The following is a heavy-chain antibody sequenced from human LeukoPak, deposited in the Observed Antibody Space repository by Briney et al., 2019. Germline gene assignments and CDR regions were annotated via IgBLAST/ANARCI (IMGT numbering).Heavy chain of an antibody. CDR3: ARVVAYDYDAFDI. J-gene: IGHJ3*02. CDR1: GGSFSGYY. CDR2: INHSGST. V-gene: IGHV4-34*01. Sequence: SETLSLTCAVYGGSFSGYYWSWIRQPPGKGLEWIGEINHSGSTNYNPSLKSRVTISVDTSKNQSSLKLSSVTAADTAVYYCARVVAYDYDAFDIWGQGTMVTVSS. D-gene: IGHD3-16*01.